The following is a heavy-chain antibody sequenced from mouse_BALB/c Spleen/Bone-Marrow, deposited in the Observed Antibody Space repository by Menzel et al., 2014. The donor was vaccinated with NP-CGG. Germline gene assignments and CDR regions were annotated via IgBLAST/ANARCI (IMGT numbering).Heavy chain of an antibody. CDR3: ARETTYYAYFDY. CDR1: GYTFTSNT. J-gene: IGHJ2*01. D-gene: IGHD1-1*01. V-gene: IGHV1-4*02. Sequence: QVQLQQSAAELARPGASVKMSCKASGYTFTSNTIQWVKQRPGQGLEWIGYINPTRGYTDYNQKFKDKTTLTADESSSTAYMQLSSLTSEDSAVYYCARETTYYAYFDYWGQGTILTVSS. CDR2: INPTRGYT.